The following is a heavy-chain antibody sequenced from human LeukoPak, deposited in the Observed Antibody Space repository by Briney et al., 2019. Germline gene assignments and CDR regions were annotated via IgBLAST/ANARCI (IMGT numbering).Heavy chain of an antibody. CDR3: ASDFWSRNWFDP. CDR1: GGTFSSYA. V-gene: IGHV1-69*05. CDR2: ITPIFGTA. Sequence: SVKVSCKASGGTFSSYAISWVRQAPGQGLEWMGGITPIFGTANYAQRFQGRVTITTDESTSTAYMELSSLRSEDTAVYYCASDFWSRNWFDPWGQGTLVTVSS. J-gene: IGHJ5*02. D-gene: IGHD3-3*01.